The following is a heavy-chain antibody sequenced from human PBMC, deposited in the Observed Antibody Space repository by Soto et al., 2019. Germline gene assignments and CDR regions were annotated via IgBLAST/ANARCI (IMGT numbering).Heavy chain of an antibody. CDR1: GGSFSGYY. CDR3: ARGSPRLRDGYPRGWFDP. CDR2: INHSGST. Sequence: LLQLRSLSLTCAVYGGSFSGYYWSWIRQPPGKGLEWIGEINHSGSTNYNPSLKSRVTISVDTSKNQFSLKLSSVTAADTAVYYCARGSPRLRDGYPRGWFDPWGQGTLVTVSS. V-gene: IGHV4-34*01. J-gene: IGHJ5*02. D-gene: IGHD5-12*01.